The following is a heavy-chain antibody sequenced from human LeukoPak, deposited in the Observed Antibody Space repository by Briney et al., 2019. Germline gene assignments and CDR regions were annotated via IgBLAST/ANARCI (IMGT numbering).Heavy chain of an antibody. J-gene: IGHJ6*03. Sequence: SETLSLTCTVSGGSISSYYWSWIRQPPGKGLEWIGYIYYSGSTNYNPSLKSRVTISVDTSKNQFSLKLSSVTAADTAAYYCARGSIAARPYYYYYMDVWGKGTTVTVSS. CDR1: GGSISSYY. CDR3: ARGSIAARPYYYYYMDV. D-gene: IGHD6-6*01. V-gene: IGHV4-59*12. CDR2: IYYSGST.